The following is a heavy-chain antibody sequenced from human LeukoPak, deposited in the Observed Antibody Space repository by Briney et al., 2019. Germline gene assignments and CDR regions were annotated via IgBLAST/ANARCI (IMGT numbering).Heavy chain of an antibody. J-gene: IGHJ6*03. CDR3: ASGYYDSSGYSPTIYYYYMDV. CDR1: GFTFSSYS. Sequence: GGSLRLSCAASGFTFSSYSMNWVRQAPGKGLEWVSSISSSSSYIYYADSVKGRFTISRDNAKNSLYLQMNSLRAEDTAVYYCASGYYDSSGYSPTIYYYYMDVWGKGTTVTVSS. D-gene: IGHD3-22*01. CDR2: ISSSSSYI. V-gene: IGHV3-21*01.